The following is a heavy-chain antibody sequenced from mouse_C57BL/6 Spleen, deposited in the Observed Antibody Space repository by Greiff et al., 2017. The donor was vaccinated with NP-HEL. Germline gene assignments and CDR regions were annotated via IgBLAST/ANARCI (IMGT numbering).Heavy chain of an antibody. D-gene: IGHD2-1*01. CDR3: AREDGNYVSYFDV. J-gene: IGHJ1*03. Sequence: QVQLQQSGAELMKPGASVKLSCKATGYTFTGYWIEWIGEILPGSGSTNYNEKFKGKATFTVDTSSNTAYMQLSSLTTEDSAIYYCAREDGNYVSYFDVWGTGTTVTVSS. V-gene: IGHV1-9*01. CDR2: ILPGSGST. CDR1: GYTFTGYW.